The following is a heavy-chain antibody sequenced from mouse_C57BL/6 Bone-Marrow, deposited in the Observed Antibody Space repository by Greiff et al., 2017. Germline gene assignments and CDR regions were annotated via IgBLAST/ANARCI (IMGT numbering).Heavy chain of an antibody. D-gene: IGHD2-3*01. V-gene: IGHV1-61*01. Sequence: QVHVKQPGAELVRPGSSVKLSCTASGYTFTSYWMDWVQQRPGQGLEWIGNIYPSDSETHYKQKFKDKATLTVDKSSSTAYMQLSSLTSEDSAVYYCARHGYYRWYAMDYWGQGTSVTVSS. CDR2: IYPSDSET. CDR3: ARHGYYRWYAMDY. J-gene: IGHJ4*01. CDR1: GYTFTSYW.